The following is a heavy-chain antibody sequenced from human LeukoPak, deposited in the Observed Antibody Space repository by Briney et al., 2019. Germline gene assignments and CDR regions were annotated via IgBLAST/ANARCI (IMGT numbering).Heavy chain of an antibody. J-gene: IGHJ6*03. CDR3: ARLYDSSGYYYYYYMDV. D-gene: IGHD3-22*01. CDR2: ISSSSSYI. V-gene: IGHV3-21*01. Sequence: GGSLRLSCAASGFSFSSYSMIWVRQAPGKGLEWVSSISSSSSYIYYADSVKGRFTISRDYAKNSLYMQMNRLRAEDTDVYYCARLYDSSGYYYYYYMDVWGKGPTVSVPS. CDR1: GFSFSSYS.